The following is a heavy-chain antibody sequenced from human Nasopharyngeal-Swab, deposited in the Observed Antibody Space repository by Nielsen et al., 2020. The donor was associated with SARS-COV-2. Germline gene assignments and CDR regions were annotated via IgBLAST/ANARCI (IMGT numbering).Heavy chain of an antibody. CDR3: AKELHSTHAFDF. Sequence: SETLSLTCVVSGGSITSSNYRSWVRQSPGKGLEWIAEIYHTGDTYLNPSLSSRVTISVDKSNNQFSLKLSSVTAADTAVYFCAKELHSTHAFDFWGQGTMVTVSS. CDR1: GGSITSSNY. CDR2: IYHTGDT. J-gene: IGHJ3*01. V-gene: IGHV4-4*02.